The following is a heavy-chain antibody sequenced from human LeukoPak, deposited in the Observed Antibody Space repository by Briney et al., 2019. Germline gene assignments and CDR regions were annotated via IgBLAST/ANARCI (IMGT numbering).Heavy chain of an antibody. J-gene: IGHJ4*02. CDR1: GFTFSSYG. V-gene: IGHV3-23*01. CDR3: AKGVEMATVAPFDY. Sequence: GGSLRLSCAASGFTFSSYGMSWVRQAPGKGLEWVSAISGSGGSTYYADSVKGRFTISRDNSKNTLYLQMNSLRAEDTAVYYCAKGVEMATVAPFDYWGQGTLVTVSS. D-gene: IGHD5-24*01. CDR2: ISGSGGST.